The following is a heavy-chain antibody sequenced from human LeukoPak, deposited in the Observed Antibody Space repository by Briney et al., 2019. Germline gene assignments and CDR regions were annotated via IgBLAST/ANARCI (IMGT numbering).Heavy chain of an antibody. CDR2: IYYSGSA. J-gene: IGHJ4*02. V-gene: IGHV4-59*01. CDR1: GGSISSFY. CDR3: ARHVGSGLDY. Sequence: SETLSLTCTVSGGSISSFYWSWIRQPPGKGLEWIGYIYYSGSANYNPSLKSRVTISVDTSKNQFSLKLNSVTAADTAVYYCARHVGSGLDYWGQGTLVTVSS. D-gene: IGHD2-15*01.